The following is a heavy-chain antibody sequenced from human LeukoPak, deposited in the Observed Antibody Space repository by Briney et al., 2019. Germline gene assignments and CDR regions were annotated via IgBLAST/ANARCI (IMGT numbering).Heavy chain of an antibody. Sequence: ASVKVSCKASGGTFSSYAISWVRQAPGQGLEWMGGIIPIFGTANYAQKFQGRVTITADKSTSTAYMELSSLRSEDTAVYYCAAGSVSTGWVYWGQGTLVTVSS. CDR1: GGTFSSYA. J-gene: IGHJ4*02. CDR2: IIPIFGTA. D-gene: IGHD6-19*01. V-gene: IGHV1-69*06. CDR3: AAGSVSTGWVY.